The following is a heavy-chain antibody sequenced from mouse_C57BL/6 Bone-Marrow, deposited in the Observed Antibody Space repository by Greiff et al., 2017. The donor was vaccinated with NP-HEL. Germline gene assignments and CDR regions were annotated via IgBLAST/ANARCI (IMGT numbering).Heavy chain of an antibody. CDR2: ISYDGSN. V-gene: IGHV3-6*01. J-gene: IGHJ4*01. CDR3: ARRDGYYPLYAMDY. Sequence: EVQLQQSGPGLVKPSQSLSLTCSVTGYSITSGYYWNWIRQFPGNKLEWMGYISYDGSNNYNPSLKNRISITRDTSKNQFFLKLNSVTTEDTATYYCARRDGYYPLYAMDYWGQGTSVTVSS. D-gene: IGHD2-3*01. CDR1: GYSITSGYY.